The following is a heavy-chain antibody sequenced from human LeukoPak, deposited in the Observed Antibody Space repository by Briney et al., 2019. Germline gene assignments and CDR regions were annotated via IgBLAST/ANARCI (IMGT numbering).Heavy chain of an antibody. V-gene: IGHV1-46*01. Sequence: ASVKVSCKASGYTFTDYYIHWVRQAPGQGLEWMGLINPGGDNTDYAQSFQGRVTMTRDTSTSTVYMGLSSLRSEDTAVYYCARIRDGYNDAYDIWGQGTMVTVSS. CDR3: ARIRDGYNDAYDI. CDR2: INPGGDNT. CDR1: GYTFTDYY. J-gene: IGHJ3*02. D-gene: IGHD5-24*01.